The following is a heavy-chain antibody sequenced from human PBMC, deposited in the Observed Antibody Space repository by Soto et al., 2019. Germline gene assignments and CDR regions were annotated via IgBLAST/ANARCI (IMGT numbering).Heavy chain of an antibody. V-gene: IGHV3-33*01. CDR3: ARVAGRTQQLVRYYYYGMDV. CDR1: GFTFSSYG. J-gene: IGHJ6*02. D-gene: IGHD6-13*01. CDR2: IWYDGSNK. Sequence: GGSLRLSCAASGFTFSSYGMHWVRQAPGKGLEWVAVIWYDGSNKYYADSVKGRFTISRDNSKNTLYLQMNSLRAEDTAVYYCARVAGRTQQLVRYYYYGMDVWGQGTTVTVSS.